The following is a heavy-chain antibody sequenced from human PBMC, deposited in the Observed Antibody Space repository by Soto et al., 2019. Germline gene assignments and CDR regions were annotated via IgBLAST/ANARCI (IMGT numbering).Heavy chain of an antibody. CDR1: GGSITNYY. V-gene: IGHV4-59*08. CDR3: VRHRRWLQPRGFDD. Sequence: SETLSLTCTVSGGSITNYYWSWIRHPPGKRLEWIGYIYSSGSTNYNPSLKSRVTMSVDTSKNQFSLKVSSVTAADTAVYYCVRHRRWLQPRGFDDWGQGTLVTVAS. CDR2: IYSSGST. J-gene: IGHJ4*02. D-gene: IGHD5-12*01.